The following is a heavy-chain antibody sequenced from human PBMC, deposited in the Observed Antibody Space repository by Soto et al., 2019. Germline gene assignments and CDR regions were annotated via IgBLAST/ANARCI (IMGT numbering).Heavy chain of an antibody. V-gene: IGHV1-18*01. J-gene: IGHJ3*02. CDR3: AREDNNWNDGDNAFDI. D-gene: IGHD1-20*01. Sequence: GASVKVSCKASGYTFTSYGISWVRQAPGQGLEWMGWISAYNGNTNYAQKLQGRVTMTTDTSTSTAYKELRSLRSDDTAVYYCAREDNNWNDGDNAFDIWGQGTMVTVSS. CDR2: ISAYNGNT. CDR1: GYTFTSYG.